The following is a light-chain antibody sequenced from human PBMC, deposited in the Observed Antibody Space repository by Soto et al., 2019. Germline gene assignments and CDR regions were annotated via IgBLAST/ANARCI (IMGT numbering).Light chain of an antibody. CDR1: QSVSSSY. CDR2: GAS. J-gene: IGKJ4*01. CDR3: QQYGSSAL. V-gene: IGKV3-20*01. Sequence: EIVFTQSPCTLGLSPGERATRSCRGSQSVSSSYLAWYQQKPGQAPRLLIYGASSRATGIPDRFSGSGSGTDFTLTISRLEPEDFAVYYCQQYGSSALLGGGTKVDIK.